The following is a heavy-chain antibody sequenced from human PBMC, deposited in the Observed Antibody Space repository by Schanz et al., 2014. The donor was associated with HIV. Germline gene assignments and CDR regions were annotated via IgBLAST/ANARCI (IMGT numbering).Heavy chain of an antibody. Sequence: EVQLVESGGGLVQPGGSLRLSCAASGFTFSRYWMNWVRQAPGKGLEWVASIKQNGGEKHYVASVKGRFTISRDNVKNSLYLQMSSLRAEDTAVYYCARASGPGSYWGQGTLVTVSS. CDR2: IKQNGGEK. J-gene: IGHJ4*02. CDR1: GFTFSRYW. D-gene: IGHD3-10*01. V-gene: IGHV3-7*01. CDR3: ARASGPGSY.